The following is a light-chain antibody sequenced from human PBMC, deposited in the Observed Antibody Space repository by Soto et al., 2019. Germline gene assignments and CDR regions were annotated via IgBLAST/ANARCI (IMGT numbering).Light chain of an antibody. Sequence: DVVLTQSPLALPVTLGQPASISCRSSQSLVYSDGNTYLNWFHQRPGQSPRRLMYSFSNRDSGVTDRFSGSVSGTDFTLTISRVEAEDVVIYYCMQGTHGPPITFGPGTKVDIK. CDR1: QSLVYSDGNTY. V-gene: IGKV2-30*01. CDR2: SFS. J-gene: IGKJ3*01. CDR3: MQGTHGPPIT.